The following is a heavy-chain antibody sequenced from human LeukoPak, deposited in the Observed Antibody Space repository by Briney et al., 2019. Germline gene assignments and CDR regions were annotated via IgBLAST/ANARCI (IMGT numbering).Heavy chain of an antibody. CDR3: ARGDDYGGAWYYFDC. CDR1: GFTFSRNYY. V-gene: IGHV3-53*01. D-gene: IGHD4-23*01. J-gene: IGHJ4*02. Sequence: GGSLRLSCAASGFTFSRNYYMSGGRPAPGKGVEWASVIYSGGTTYYADSVKGRFTISRDNSKNTVYLQMNSLRAEDTAVYYCARGDDYGGAWYYFDCWGQGTLVTVSS. CDR2: IYSGGTT.